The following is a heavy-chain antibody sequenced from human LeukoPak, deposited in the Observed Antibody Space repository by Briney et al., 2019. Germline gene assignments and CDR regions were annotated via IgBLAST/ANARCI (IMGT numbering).Heavy chain of an antibody. CDR1: GGSISSSSYY. J-gene: IGHJ4*02. Sequence: SETLSLTCTVSGGSISSSSYYWGWIRQPPGKGLEWIGSIYYSGSTYYNPSLKSRVTISVDTSKNQFSLKLSSVTAADTAVYYCARGGRRIAARQRSYYFDYWGQGTLVTVSS. D-gene: IGHD6-6*01. V-gene: IGHV4-39*07. CDR3: ARGGRRIAARQRSYYFDY. CDR2: IYYSGST.